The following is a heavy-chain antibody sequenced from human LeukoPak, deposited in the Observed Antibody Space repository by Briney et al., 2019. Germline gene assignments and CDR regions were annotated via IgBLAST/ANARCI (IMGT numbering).Heavy chain of an antibody. J-gene: IGHJ4*02. V-gene: IGHV4-39*07. Sequence: SETLSLTCTVSGGSISSSSYYWGWIRQPPGKGLEWIGSIYYSGSTYYNPSLKSRVTISVDTSKNQFSLKLSSVTAADTAVYYCARGTGSGSYSYWDPFDYWGQGTLVTVSS. CDR1: GGSISSSSYY. D-gene: IGHD3-10*01. CDR3: ARGTGSGSYSYWDPFDY. CDR2: IYYSGST.